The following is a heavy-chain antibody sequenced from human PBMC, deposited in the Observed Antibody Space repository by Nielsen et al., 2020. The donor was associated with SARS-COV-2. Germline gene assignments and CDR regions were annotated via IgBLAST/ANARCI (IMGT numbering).Heavy chain of an antibody. CDR2: ISYDGSNK. V-gene: IGHV3-30*18. CDR3: AKDRPYGMDV. Sequence: GGSLRLSCAASGFTFSSYGMHWVRQAPGKGLEWVAVISYDGSNKYYADSVKGRFTISRDNSKNTPYLQMNSLRAEDTAVYYCAKDRPYGMDVWGQGTTVTISS. J-gene: IGHJ6*02. CDR1: GFTFSSYG.